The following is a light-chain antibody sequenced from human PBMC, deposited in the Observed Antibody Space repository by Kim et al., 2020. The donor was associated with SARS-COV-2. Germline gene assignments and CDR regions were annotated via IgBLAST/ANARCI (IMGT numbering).Light chain of an antibody. J-gene: IGLJ3*02. Sequence: TGPISCSGRRSNVGNNPVTGFQQVPGTAPKLLMSNDNQRPSGVPDRFSASKSGTSASLAISGLQSEDEAVYYCGSWDDSLSGRVFGGGTQLTVL. CDR3: GSWDDSLSGRV. CDR2: NDN. V-gene: IGLV1-44*01. CDR1: RSNVGNNP.